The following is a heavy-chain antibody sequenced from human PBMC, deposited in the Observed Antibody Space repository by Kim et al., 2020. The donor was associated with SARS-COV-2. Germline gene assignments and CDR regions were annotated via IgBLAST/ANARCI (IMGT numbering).Heavy chain of an antibody. CDR1: GFTFSSYG. CDR3: AREWKRGYSYGYGY. V-gene: IGHV3-33*05. CDR2: ISYDGSNK. Sequence: GGSLRVSCAASGFTFSSYGMHWVRQAPGKGLEWVAVISYDGSNKYYADSVKGRFTISRDNSKNTLYLQMNSLRAEDTAVYYCAREWKRGYSYGYGYWGQG. J-gene: IGHJ4*02. D-gene: IGHD5-18*01.